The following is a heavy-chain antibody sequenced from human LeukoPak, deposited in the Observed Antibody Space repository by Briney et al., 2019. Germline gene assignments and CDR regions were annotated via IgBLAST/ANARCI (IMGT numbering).Heavy chain of an antibody. CDR2: IYHDGSDT. CDR1: GDTFTYTY. V-gene: IGHV5-51*01. CDR3: ARFLHGNSLDY. D-gene: IGHD1-7*01. Sequence: PGESLQISCNGSGDTFTYTYIAWVRPVAGKGLEWMGIIYHDGSDTRYSPSFEGQVTISVDHSIRTAYLLWTSLKTSDTAMYYCARFLHGNSLDYWGQGAPVTVSS. J-gene: IGHJ4*02.